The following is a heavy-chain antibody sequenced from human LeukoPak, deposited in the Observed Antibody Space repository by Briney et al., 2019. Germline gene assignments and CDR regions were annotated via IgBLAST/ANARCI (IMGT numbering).Heavy chain of an antibody. J-gene: IGHJ5*02. V-gene: IGHV6-1*01. CDR1: GDSASSNSTA. D-gene: IGHD6-19*01. CDR3: ASGFTSGWPRFDP. CDR2: TYYRSKWYN. Sequence: SQTLSLTCAISGDSASSNSTAWNWIRQSPSRGLEWLGRTYYRSKWYNEYAVSVKSRITINPDTSKNQFSLHLNSVTPEDTAIYYCASGFTSGWPRFDPWGQGTLVTVSS.